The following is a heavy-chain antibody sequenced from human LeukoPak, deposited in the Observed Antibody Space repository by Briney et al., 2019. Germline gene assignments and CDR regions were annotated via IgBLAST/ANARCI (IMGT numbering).Heavy chain of an antibody. J-gene: IGHJ3*02. CDR2: ISGSGGST. CDR1: VFTFSSYA. V-gene: IGHV3-23*01. D-gene: IGHD3-22*01. CDR3: AKDLLVALVVVTAGAFDI. Sequence: GGSLRLSRAASVFTFSSYAMSWVRQAPGKGLEWVSAISGSGGSTYYADSVKGRFTISRDNSKNTLYLQMNSRRAEDTAVYYCAKDLLVALVVVTAGAFDIWGQGTMVTVSS.